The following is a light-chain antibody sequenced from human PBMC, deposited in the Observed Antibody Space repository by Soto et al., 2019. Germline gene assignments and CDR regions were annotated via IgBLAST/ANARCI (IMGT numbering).Light chain of an antibody. V-gene: IGKV1-5*03. Sequence: DIQMTQSPSTLSASVGDRVTITCRASQSISSWLAWYQQKSGEAPKLLIYEGSILARGVPSRFSGSGSGTEFTLTISSLQPDDFATFYCQQYDTYSRTFGQGTKVEVK. CDR1: QSISSW. CDR2: EGS. J-gene: IGKJ1*01. CDR3: QQYDTYSRT.